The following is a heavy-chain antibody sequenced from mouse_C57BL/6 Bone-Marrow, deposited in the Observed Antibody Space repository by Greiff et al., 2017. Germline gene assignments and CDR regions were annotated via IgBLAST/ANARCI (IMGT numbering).Heavy chain of an antibody. CDR2: INPNNGGT. Sequence: VQLQQSGPELVKPGASVKISCKASGYTFTDYYMNWVKQSHGKGLEWIGDINPNNGGTSYNQKFKGKATLTVAKSSSTAYMELRSLTSEDSAVYYCARDGYFFDYWGQGTTLTVSS. J-gene: IGHJ2*01. CDR3: ARDGYFFDY. D-gene: IGHD2-3*01. V-gene: IGHV1-26*01. CDR1: GYTFTDYY.